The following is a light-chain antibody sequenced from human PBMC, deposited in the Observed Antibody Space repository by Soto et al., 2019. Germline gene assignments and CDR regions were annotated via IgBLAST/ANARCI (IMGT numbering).Light chain of an antibody. Sequence: NGLMKSPDTLSLSPGDRAALSCRASQSIRRDSLAWYQKKRGQPPRVLIYDASTRATGIPDRFSGSGSGTDFTLTINRLEPEDSAVYCCQQYGYSSITFGQGTRLEIK. V-gene: IGKV3-20*01. CDR3: QQYGYSSIT. CDR2: DAS. J-gene: IGKJ5*01. CDR1: QSIRRDS.